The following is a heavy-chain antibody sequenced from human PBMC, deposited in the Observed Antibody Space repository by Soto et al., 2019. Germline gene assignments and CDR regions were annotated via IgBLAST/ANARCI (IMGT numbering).Heavy chain of an antibody. CDR1: GYTFTGYH. Sequence: SVKVSCKASGYTFTGYHMHWVRQAPGQGLEWMGGIIPIFGTANYAQKFQGRVTITADESTSTAYMELSSLRSEDTAVYYCARDKPVYCSSTSCYTSVMDVWGQGTTVTVSS. CDR2: IIPIFGTA. J-gene: IGHJ6*02. D-gene: IGHD2-2*02. V-gene: IGHV1-69*13. CDR3: ARDKPVYCSSTSCYTSVMDV.